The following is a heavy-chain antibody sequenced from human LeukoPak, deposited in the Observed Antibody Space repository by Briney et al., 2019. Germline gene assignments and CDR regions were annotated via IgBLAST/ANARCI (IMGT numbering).Heavy chain of an antibody. CDR3: AKDRSPYSSGWYGDVSY. Sequence: PGGSLRLSCAASGFTFSSYGMHWVRQAPGKGLEWVAVIWYGGSNKYYADSVKGRFTISRDNSKNTLYLQMNSLRAEDTAVYYCAKDRSPYSSGWYGDVSYWGQGTLVTVSS. J-gene: IGHJ4*02. CDR2: IWYGGSNK. CDR1: GFTFSSYG. D-gene: IGHD6-19*01. V-gene: IGHV3-30*02.